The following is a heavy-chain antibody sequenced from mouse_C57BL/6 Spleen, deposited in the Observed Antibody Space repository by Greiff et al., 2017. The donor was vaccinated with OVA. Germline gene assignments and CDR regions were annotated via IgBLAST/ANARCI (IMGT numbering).Heavy chain of an antibody. CDR3: ARGEGTTVVATEGFAY. CDR1: GYTFTSYW. CDR2: IDPSDSYT. J-gene: IGHJ3*01. D-gene: IGHD1-1*01. Sequence: VQLQQPGAELVKPGASVKLSCKASGYTFTSYWMQWVKQRPGQGLEWIGEIDPSDSYTNYNQKFKGKATLTVDTSSSTAYMQLSSLTSEDSAVYYCARGEGTTVVATEGFAYWGQGTLVTVSA. V-gene: IGHV1-50*01.